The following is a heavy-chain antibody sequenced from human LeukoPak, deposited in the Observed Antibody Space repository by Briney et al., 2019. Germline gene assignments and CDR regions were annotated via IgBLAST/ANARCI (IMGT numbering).Heavy chain of an antibody. CDR2: IYHSGST. V-gene: IGHV4-38-2*02. D-gene: IGHD4-23*01. J-gene: IGHJ6*03. CDR1: GYSISSGYY. Sequence: SETLSLTCTVSGYSISSGYYWGWIRQPPGKGLEWIGSIYHSGSTYYNPSLKSRVTISVDTSKNQFSLKLSSVTAADTAVYYCAREATVVTTYYYYYMDVWGKGTTVTVSS. CDR3: AREATVVTTYYYYYMDV.